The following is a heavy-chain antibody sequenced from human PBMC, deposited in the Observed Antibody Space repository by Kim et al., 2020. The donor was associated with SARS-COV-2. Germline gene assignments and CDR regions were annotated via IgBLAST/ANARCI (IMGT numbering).Heavy chain of an antibody. CDR3: AVRIAVAGEDY. Sequence: SETLSLTCTVSGGSISSYYWSWIRQPPGKGLEWIGYIYYSGSTNYNPSLKSRVTISVDTSKNQFSLKLSSVTAADTAVYYCAVRIAVAGEDYWGQGTLVTVSS. CDR2: IYYSGST. D-gene: IGHD6-19*01. V-gene: IGHV4-59*01. CDR1: GGSISSYY. J-gene: IGHJ4*02.